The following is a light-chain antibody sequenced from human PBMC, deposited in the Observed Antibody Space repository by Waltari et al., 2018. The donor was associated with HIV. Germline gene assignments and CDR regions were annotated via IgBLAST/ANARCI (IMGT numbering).Light chain of an antibody. Sequence: QSALTQPASVSGSPGQSITIPCTGTSSDGGGYNYVSWYQQYAGKAPKLMIYEVSNRPSGVSNRFSGSKSGNTASLTISGLQDEDEADYYCGSYTSSSSLYVIFGGGTKLTVL. CDR2: EVS. J-gene: IGLJ2*01. CDR3: GSYTSSSSLYVI. V-gene: IGLV2-14*01. CDR1: SSDGGGYNY.